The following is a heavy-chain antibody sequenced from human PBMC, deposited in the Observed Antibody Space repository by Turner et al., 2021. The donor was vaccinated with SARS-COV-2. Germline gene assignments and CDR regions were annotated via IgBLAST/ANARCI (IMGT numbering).Heavy chain of an antibody. CDR3: AKSYSGSYWDRNDY. D-gene: IGHD1-26*01. Sequence: QVQLVESGGGVVQPGGSLRLSCAASGFTFSIYGMHWVRQAPGKGLEWVAVISYDGSNKYYADSVKGRFTISRDNSKNTLYLQMNSLRAEDTAVYYCAKSYSGSYWDRNDYWGQGTLVTVSS. J-gene: IGHJ4*02. V-gene: IGHV3-30*18. CDR2: ISYDGSNK. CDR1: GFTFSIYG.